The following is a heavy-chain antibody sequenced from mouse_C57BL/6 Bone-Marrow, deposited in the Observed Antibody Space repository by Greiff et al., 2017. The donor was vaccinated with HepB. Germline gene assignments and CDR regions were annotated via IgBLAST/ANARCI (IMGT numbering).Heavy chain of an antibody. D-gene: IGHD1-1*01. V-gene: IGHV1-18*01. CDR3: ARDYYGSSYGFHFDY. CDR1: GYTFTDYN. CDR2: INPNNGGT. Sequence: EVQLQQSGPELVKPGASVKIPCKASGYTFTDYNMDWVKQSHGKSLEWIGDINPNNGGTIYNQKFKGKATLTVAKSSSTAYMELRSLTSEDTAVYYCARDYYGSSYGFHFDYWGQGTTLTVSS. J-gene: IGHJ2*01.